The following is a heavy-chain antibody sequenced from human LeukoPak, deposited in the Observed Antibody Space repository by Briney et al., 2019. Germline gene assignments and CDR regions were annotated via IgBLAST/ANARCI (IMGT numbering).Heavy chain of an antibody. V-gene: IGHV4-59*01. D-gene: IGHD3-16*01. J-gene: IGHJ6*02. CDR1: GGSIISYY. CDR2: IYYSGST. Sequence: PSETLSLTCTVSGGSIISYYWSWIRQPPGKGLEWIGYIYYSGSTNYNPSLKSRVTISVDTSKNQFSLKLSSVTAADTAVYYCARDGSQSYYDYYYGMDVWGQGTTVTVSS. CDR3: ARDGSQSYYDYYYGMDV.